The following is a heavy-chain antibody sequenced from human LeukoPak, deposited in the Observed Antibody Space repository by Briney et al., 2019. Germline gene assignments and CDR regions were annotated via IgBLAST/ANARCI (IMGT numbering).Heavy chain of an antibody. Sequence: TGGSLRLSCAASGFTFSSYAMSWVRQAPGKGLEWVSAISGSGGSTYYTGSVKGRFTISRDNSRNTLYLQINSLRAEDTAVYYCAKGLDYHGSGSYRDYYYYYGTDAWGHGTTVTVSS. V-gene: IGHV3-23*01. CDR3: AKGLDYHGSGSYRDYYYYYGTDA. D-gene: IGHD3-10*01. CDR2: ISGSGGST. CDR1: GFTFSSYA. J-gene: IGHJ6*02.